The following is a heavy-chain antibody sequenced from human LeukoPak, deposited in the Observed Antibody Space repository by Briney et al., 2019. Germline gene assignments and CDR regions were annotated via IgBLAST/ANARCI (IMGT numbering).Heavy chain of an antibody. J-gene: IGHJ3*02. V-gene: IGHV1-18*01. Sequence: ASVKVSCKASGHTFTSYGISWVRQAPGQGLEWMGWISAYNGDTNYAQKLQGRVTMTTDTSTSTAYMELRSLRSDDTAVYYCARGLQENLAWLQAFSAFDIWGQGTMVTVSS. D-gene: IGHD6-19*01. CDR1: GHTFTSYG. CDR2: ISAYNGDT. CDR3: ARGLQENLAWLQAFSAFDI.